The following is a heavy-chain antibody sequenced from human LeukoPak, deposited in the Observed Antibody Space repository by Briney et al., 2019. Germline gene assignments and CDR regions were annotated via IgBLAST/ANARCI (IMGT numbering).Heavy chain of an antibody. CDR2: IYHSGST. CDR1: GGSISSSNW. Sequence: SETLSLTCAVSGGSISSSNWWSWVRQPPGKGLEWIGEIYHSGSTNYNPSLKSRVTISVDKSKNQFFLKLSSVTAADTAVYYCATAIAEPMYYFDYWGQGTLDTVSS. V-gene: IGHV4-4*02. CDR3: ATAIAEPMYYFDY. J-gene: IGHJ4*02. D-gene: IGHD6-13*01.